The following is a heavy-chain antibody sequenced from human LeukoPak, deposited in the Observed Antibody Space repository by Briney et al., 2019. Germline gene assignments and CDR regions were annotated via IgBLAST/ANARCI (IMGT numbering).Heavy chain of an antibody. V-gene: IGHV3-23*01. CDR1: GFTFSSYA. Sequence: PGGSLRLSCAASGFTFSSYAMSWVRQAPGKGLEWVSAISGSGGSTYYADSVKGRFTISRDNSKNTLYLQMNSLRAEDTAVYYCAKGGVVVKGYYDMDVWGQGTTVTVSS. D-gene: IGHD3-22*01. J-gene: IGHJ6*02. CDR2: ISGSGGST. CDR3: AKGGVVVKGYYDMDV.